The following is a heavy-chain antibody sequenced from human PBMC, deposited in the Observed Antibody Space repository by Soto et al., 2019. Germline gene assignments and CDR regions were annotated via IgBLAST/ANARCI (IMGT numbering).Heavy chain of an antibody. CDR3: VRHVRGYYYYMDV. J-gene: IGHJ6*03. CDR1: GGSISNSSYF. V-gene: IGHV4-39*01. D-gene: IGHD3-10*02. Sequence: SETLSLICTVSGGSISNSSYFWGWIRQPPGKGLEWIGSAHYTGSTYYTPSLKSRVTISVDTSKNQFSLKLSSVTAADTAVFYCVRHVRGYYYYMDVWGTGTTVTVSS. CDR2: AHYTGST.